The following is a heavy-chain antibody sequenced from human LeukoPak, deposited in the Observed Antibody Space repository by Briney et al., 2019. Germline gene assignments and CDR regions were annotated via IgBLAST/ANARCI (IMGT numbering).Heavy chain of an antibody. J-gene: IGHJ6*03. CDR2: IYSGGST. CDR3: ARAQWRTYSYYYMDV. CDR1: GFTISFNY. D-gene: IGHD6-19*01. Sequence: GGSPRLSCAASGFTISFNYMSWVRQAPGKGLEWISVIYSGGSTYYADSVKGRFTISRDDSKNTLYLQMNSLRAEDTAIYYCARAQWRTYSYYYMDVWGKGTTVTVSS. V-gene: IGHV3-53*01.